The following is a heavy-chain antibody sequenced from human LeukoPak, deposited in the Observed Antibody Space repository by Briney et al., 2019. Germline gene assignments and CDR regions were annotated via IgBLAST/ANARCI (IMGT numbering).Heavy chain of an antibody. CDR1: GGSISSSSYY. Sequence: SETLSLTCTVSGGSISSSSYYWGWIRQPPGKGLEWIGSIYYSGSTYYNPSLKSRVTISVHTSKNQISLKLSSVTAADTAVYYCARDLEGHFGGFFFDYWGQGTLVTVSS. J-gene: IGHJ4*02. CDR3: ARDLEGHFGGFFFDY. D-gene: IGHD2-21*01. CDR2: IYYSGST. V-gene: IGHV4-39*07.